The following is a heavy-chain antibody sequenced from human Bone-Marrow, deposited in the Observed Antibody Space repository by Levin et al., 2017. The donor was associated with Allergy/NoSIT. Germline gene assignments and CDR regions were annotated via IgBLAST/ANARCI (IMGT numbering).Heavy chain of an antibody. V-gene: IGHV3-23*01. Sequence: GESLKISCAASGFTFSSYAMSWVRQAPGKGLEWVSAISGSGGSTYYADSVKGRFTISRDNSKNTLYLQMNSLRAEDTAVYYCAKDISLVVAATQGYYYYGMDVWGQGTTVTVSS. J-gene: IGHJ6*02. D-gene: IGHD2-15*01. CDR2: ISGSGGST. CDR1: GFTFSSYA. CDR3: AKDISLVVAATQGYYYYGMDV.